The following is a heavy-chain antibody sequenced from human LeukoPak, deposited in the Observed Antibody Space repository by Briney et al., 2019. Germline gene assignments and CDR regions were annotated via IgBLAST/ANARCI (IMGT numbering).Heavy chain of an antibody. D-gene: IGHD3-10*01. Sequence: GASVKVSCKASGYTFTSYDINWVRQATGQGLEWMGWMNPNSGNTGYARKFQGRVTMTRNTSISTAYMELSSLRSEDTALYYCAKDMAPYGSGPFDYWGQGTLVTVSS. J-gene: IGHJ4*02. CDR2: MNPNSGNT. V-gene: IGHV1-8*01. CDR1: GYTFTSYD. CDR3: AKDMAPYGSGPFDY.